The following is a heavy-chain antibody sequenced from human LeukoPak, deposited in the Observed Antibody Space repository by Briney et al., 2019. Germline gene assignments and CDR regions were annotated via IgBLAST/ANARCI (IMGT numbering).Heavy chain of an antibody. V-gene: IGHV1-2*02. CDR3: ARDLPGGY. Sequence: GASVKVSCKASGYTFTSYGISWVRQAPGQGLEWMGWINPNSGGTNYAQKFQGRVTMTRDTSISTAYMELSRLRSDDTAVYYCARDLPGGYWGQGTLVTVSS. CDR2: INPNSGGT. D-gene: IGHD2-2*01. J-gene: IGHJ4*02. CDR1: GYTFTSYG.